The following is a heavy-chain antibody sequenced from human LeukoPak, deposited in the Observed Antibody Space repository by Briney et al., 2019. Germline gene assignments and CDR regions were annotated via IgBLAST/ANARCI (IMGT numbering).Heavy chain of an antibody. Sequence: GPSVSLSCKASGYTFTSYGISWARHAPGQGLEWMGGISAHNGNRNEAQKLRGRVTVTIDTSTLPGYVELRSLRSDGTASYYCATTFCGGDCSRPTQKYGLDVWGQGTTVTVSS. V-gene: IGHV1-18*01. CDR2: ISAHNGNR. J-gene: IGHJ6*02. CDR1: GYTFTSYG. CDR3: ATTFCGGDCSRPTQKYGLDV. D-gene: IGHD2-21*02.